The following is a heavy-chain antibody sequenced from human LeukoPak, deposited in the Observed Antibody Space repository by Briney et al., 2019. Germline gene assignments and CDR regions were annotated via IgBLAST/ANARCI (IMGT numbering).Heavy chain of an antibody. J-gene: IGHJ4*02. CDR2: IHFSGTT. D-gene: IGHD3-10*01. CDR3: ARFRGVVSSSLLDF. V-gene: IGHV4-39*01. CDR1: GDSISSSGYY. Sequence: SETLSLTCTVSGDSISSSGYYWGWIRQPPGKGREWIGIIHFSGTTYYNPSLKSRVTISVDTSKNQFSLKLTSVTAADTAVYYCARFRGVVSSSLLDFWGQGTLVTVSS.